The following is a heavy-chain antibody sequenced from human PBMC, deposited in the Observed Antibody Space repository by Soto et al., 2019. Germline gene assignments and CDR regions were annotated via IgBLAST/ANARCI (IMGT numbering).Heavy chain of an antibody. CDR1: GFTFSSYS. Sequence: EVQLVESGGGLVQPGGSLRLSCAASGFTFSSYSMNWVRQAPGKGLEWVSRISSDGGSTDYADYVKGRFTISRDNAKNTLYLQMNSLRADDTAVYYCVRDHRRDYWGQGTLVTVSS. CDR3: VRDHRRDY. V-gene: IGHV3-74*01. CDR2: ISSDGGST. J-gene: IGHJ4*02.